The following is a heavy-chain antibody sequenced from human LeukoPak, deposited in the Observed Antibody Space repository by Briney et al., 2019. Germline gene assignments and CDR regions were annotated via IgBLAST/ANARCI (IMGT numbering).Heavy chain of an antibody. Sequence: SVKVSCKASGFTFTSSAMQWVRQARGQRLEWIGWIVVGSGNTNYAQKFQERVTITRDMSTSTAYMELSSLRSEDTAEYYCAREIPAGSSYFDYWGQGTLVTVSS. CDR1: GFTFTSSA. CDR2: IVVGSGNT. CDR3: AREIPAGSSYFDY. V-gene: IGHV1-58*02. J-gene: IGHJ4*02. D-gene: IGHD6-13*01.